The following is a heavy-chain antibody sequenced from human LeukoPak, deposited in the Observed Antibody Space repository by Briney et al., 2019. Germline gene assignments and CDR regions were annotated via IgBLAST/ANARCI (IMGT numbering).Heavy chain of an antibody. D-gene: IGHD2-2*01. CDR3: ARHGVHCTSTSCFDP. CDR2: IYSTGST. J-gene: IGHJ5*02. CDR1: GGSISSSY. Sequence: SETLSLTCTVSGGSISSSYWSWIRQPPGKGLEWIGYIYSTGSTNSNPSLKSRVTISVDTSKNQFSLNLSSVTAADTAVYYCARHGVHCTSTSCFDPWGQGTLVTVSS. V-gene: IGHV4-59*08.